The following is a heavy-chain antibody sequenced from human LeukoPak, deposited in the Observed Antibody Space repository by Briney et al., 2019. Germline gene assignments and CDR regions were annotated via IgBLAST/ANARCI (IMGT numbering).Heavy chain of an antibody. D-gene: IGHD4-17*01. CDR3: ARVNDYGDYVDY. V-gene: IGHV4-30-2*01. CDR2: IYHSGST. Sequence: SQTLSLTCAVSSGSVSSGGYSWSWIRRPPGKGLEWIGYIYHSGSTYYNPSLKSRVTISVDRSKNQFSLKLSSVTAADTAVYYCARVNDYGDYVDYWGQGPLVTVSS. CDR1: SGSVSSGGYS. J-gene: IGHJ4*02.